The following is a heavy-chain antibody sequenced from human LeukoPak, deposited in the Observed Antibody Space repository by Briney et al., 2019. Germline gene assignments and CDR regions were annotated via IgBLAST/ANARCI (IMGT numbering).Heavy chain of an antibody. CDR3: ARDRIRNFDYMYYFDS. CDR1: GFPFTSYG. CDR2: VSYDGSSQ. J-gene: IGHJ4*02. Sequence: GGSLRLSCAASGFPFTSYGIHWVRQAPGKGLEWVAFVSYDGSSQYYADSVRGRFTISRDNSKNTLYLQMNSLRAEDTAVYYCARDRIRNFDYMYYFDSWGQGTLVTVSS. D-gene: IGHD3-9*01. V-gene: IGHV3-30-3*01.